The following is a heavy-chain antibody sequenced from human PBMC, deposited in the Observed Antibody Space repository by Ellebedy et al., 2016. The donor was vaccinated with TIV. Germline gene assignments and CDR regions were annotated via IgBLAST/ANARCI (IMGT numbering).Heavy chain of an antibody. V-gene: IGHV3-7*03. D-gene: IGHD4-17*01. CDR1: GFSVGSND. Sequence: PGGSLRLSCAASGFSVGSNDMSWVRQAPGKGLEWVASIKQDGSEKSYVDSVKGRFTVSRDNDKNSLYLQMDSLRVEDTAVYYCLVTTRSRSFDYWGQGTLVTVSS. CDR3: LVTTRSRSFDY. CDR2: IKQDGSEK. J-gene: IGHJ4*02.